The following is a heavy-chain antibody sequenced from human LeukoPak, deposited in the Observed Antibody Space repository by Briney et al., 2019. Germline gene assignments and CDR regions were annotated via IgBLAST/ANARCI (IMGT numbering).Heavy chain of an antibody. CDR1: GGSISSGGYY. CDR3: ARASPSDAFDI. V-gene: IGHV4-30-4*01. Sequence: SETLSLTCTVSGGSISSGGYYWSWIRQPPGKGLEWIGYIYYSGSTYYNPSLKSRVTISVDTSKNQFSLKLSSVTAADTAVYYCARASPSDAFDIWGQGTMVTVSS. J-gene: IGHJ3*02. CDR2: IYYSGST.